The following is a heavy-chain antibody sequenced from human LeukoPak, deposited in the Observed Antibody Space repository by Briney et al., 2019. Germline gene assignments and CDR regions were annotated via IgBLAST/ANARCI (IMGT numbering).Heavy chain of an antibody. V-gene: IGHV3-33*07. Sequence: GGSLRLSCAASGFTFSGSGMDWVRQAPDKGLEWVAGIWRDGRQKYYGDSVKGRFTISRDNAKNSLYLQMNSLRAEDTAVYYCARDCSSTSCYRGGYWGQGTLVTVSS. D-gene: IGHD2-2*01. J-gene: IGHJ4*02. CDR1: GFTFSGSG. CDR3: ARDCSSTSCYRGGY. CDR2: IWRDGRQK.